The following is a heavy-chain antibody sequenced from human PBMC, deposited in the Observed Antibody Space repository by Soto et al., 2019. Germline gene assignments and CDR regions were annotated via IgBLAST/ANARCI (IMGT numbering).Heavy chain of an antibody. J-gene: IGHJ5*02. CDR2: LYYSGNT. CDR1: VGSISRSSYS. V-gene: IGHV4-39*01. Sequence: SETLSLTCTVSVGSISRSSYSWAWIRQPPGKGLEWIGTLYYSGNTYYNPSLKSRVTISVDTSKNQFSLKLSSVTAADTAVYYCATRHGGSYKWFDPWGQGPLGTV. CDR3: ATRHGGSYKWFDP. D-gene: IGHD2-15*01.